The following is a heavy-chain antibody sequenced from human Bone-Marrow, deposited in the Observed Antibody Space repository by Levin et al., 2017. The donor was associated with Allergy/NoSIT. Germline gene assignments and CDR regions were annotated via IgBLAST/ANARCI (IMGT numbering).Heavy chain of an antibody. D-gene: IGHD6-13*01. Sequence: GESLKISCAASGFTFSSYGMHWVRQAPGKGLEWVAVIWYDGSNKYYADSVKGRFTISRDNSKNTLYLQMNSLRAEDTAVYYCARGDSSSYGMDVWGQGTTVTVSS. V-gene: IGHV3-33*01. CDR1: GFTFSSYG. CDR3: ARGDSSSYGMDV. J-gene: IGHJ6*02. CDR2: IWYDGSNK.